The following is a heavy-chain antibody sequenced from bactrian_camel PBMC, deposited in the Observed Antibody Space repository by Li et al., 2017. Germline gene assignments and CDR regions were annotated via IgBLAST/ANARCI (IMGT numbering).Heavy chain of an antibody. CDR1: GFSVSSYF. CDR3: VRGEPMVASVVSFGY. V-gene: IGHV3S40*01. J-gene: IGHJ6*01. CDR2: INSVGSTT. D-gene: IGHD2*01. Sequence: VQLVESGGGLVQPGGSLRLSCAASGFSVSSYFMSWVRQAPGKGLEWVSAINSVGSTTWYADSVKGRFTISRDNAKNTVYLQTNSLKPEDTAVYYCVRGEPMVASVVSFGYWGQGTQVTVS.